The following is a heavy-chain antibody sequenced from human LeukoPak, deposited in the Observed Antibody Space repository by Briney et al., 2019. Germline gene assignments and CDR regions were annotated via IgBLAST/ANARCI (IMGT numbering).Heavy chain of an antibody. Sequence: ASVKVSCKASGYTFTSYYMHWVRQAPGQGLEWMGIINPTTGDTTYAQKFQGRLTMTRDMSTSTVYMELSSLTSEDTAVFYCARYGFSAVWQGGWHAFDIWGQGTVVTVSS. D-gene: IGHD2-15*01. CDR2: INPTTGDT. CDR1: GYTFTSYY. J-gene: IGHJ3*02. CDR3: ARYGFSAVWQGGWHAFDI. V-gene: IGHV1-46*01.